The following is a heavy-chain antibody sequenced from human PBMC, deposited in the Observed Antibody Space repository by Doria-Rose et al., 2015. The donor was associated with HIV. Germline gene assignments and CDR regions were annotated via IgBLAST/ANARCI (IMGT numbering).Heavy chain of an antibody. V-gene: IGHV4-39*07. CDR2: IYYSGST. Sequence: LTCSVSGSSISTTHYYWAWIRQPPGKGLEWIGTIYYSGSTYYNVSLKSRLSMSVDTSKNQFSLKLISVTAADTAIYYCAGLVGRGFKYFHYWGRAPGAQSPQ. D-gene: IGHD2-15*01. CDR3: AGLVGRGFKYFHY. J-gene: IGHJ1*01. CDR1: GSSISTTHYY.